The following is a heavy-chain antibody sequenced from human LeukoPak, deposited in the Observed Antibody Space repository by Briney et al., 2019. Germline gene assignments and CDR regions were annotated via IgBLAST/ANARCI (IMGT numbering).Heavy chain of an antibody. CDR2: IYSGGST. Sequence: GRSLRLSCAASGFTVSSNYMSSVRQAPGKGLEWVSVIYSGGSTYYADSVKGRFTISRDNSKNTLYLQMNSLRAEDTAVYYCAREWGNSYMDVWGKGTTVTVSS. J-gene: IGHJ6*03. V-gene: IGHV3-53*01. D-gene: IGHD2/OR15-2a*01. CDR3: AREWGNSYMDV. CDR1: GFTVSSNY.